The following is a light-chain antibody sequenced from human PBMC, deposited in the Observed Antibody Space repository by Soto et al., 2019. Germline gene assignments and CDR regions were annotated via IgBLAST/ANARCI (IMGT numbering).Light chain of an antibody. CDR1: SSDIGGYNF. V-gene: IGLV2-11*01. CDR2: DVS. J-gene: IGLJ2*01. CDR3: WSFSGASHLA. Sequence: QSALTQPRSVSGSPGQSVAISCTGTSSDIGGYNFVSWYQQHPGKAPKLIIYDVSERPSGVPDRFSGSKSGNTASLTSSGLQAYDEADYYCWSFSGASHLAFGGGTKVTVL.